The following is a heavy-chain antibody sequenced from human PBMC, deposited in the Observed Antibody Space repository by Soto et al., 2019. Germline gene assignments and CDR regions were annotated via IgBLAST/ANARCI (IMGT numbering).Heavy chain of an antibody. V-gene: IGHV5-10-1*01. CDR3: EKPRKEATGTLGFDP. CDR1: GYSITSYL. D-gene: IGHD6-13*01. Sequence: GESLKISCKGSGYSITSYLISWMRQMPGKGLGWMGRIDPSDAYTNFSPSFQGHVTISADKSISTAYVQWSSLKASATAMYYCEKPRKEATGTLGFDPWGQGTLVTVSS. CDR2: IDPSDAYT. J-gene: IGHJ5*02.